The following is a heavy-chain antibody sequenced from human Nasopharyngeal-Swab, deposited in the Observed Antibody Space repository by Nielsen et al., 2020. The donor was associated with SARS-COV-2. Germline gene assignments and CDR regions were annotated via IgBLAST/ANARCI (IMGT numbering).Heavy chain of an antibody. CDR2: INDYENRL. V-gene: IGHV3-64D*06. D-gene: IGHD2-8*02. Sequence: GESLKISCSASGFTFSIYAMHWVRQAPGKGLEYVSTINDYENRLYYADSVKGRFAISRDNSKNTLYLQMSSLRADDTAVYYCARGTTITPGVDYWGQGTLVTVSS. J-gene: IGHJ4*02. CDR1: GFTFSIYA. CDR3: ARGTTITPGVDY.